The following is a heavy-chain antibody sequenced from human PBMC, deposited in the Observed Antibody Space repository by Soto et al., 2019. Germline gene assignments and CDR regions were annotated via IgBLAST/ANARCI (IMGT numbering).Heavy chain of an antibody. V-gene: IGHV1-18*01. J-gene: IGHJ4*02. Sequence: ASVKVSCKASGYTFTSYGISWVPQAPGQGLEWMGWISAYNGNTNYAQKLQGRVTMTTDTSTSTAYMELRSLRSDDTAVYYCVVAAQPYYFDYWGQGALVTVSS. CDR3: VVAAQPYYFDY. CDR2: ISAYNGNT. D-gene: IGHD2-15*01. CDR1: GYTFTSYG.